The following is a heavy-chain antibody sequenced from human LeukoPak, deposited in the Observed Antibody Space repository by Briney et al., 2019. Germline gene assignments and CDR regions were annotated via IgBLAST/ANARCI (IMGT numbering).Heavy chain of an antibody. CDR3: AKDGGIAVAGTIDY. CDR1: GFTFSSYA. D-gene: IGHD6-19*01. CDR2: VSSDGSNK. V-gene: IGHV3-30-3*01. Sequence: PGGSLRLSWAASGFTFSSYAMHWVRQAPGKGLEWVAVVSSDGSNKFYAVSVKGRFTISRDNSKNTLYLQMSSLRAEDTAVYFCAKDGGIAVAGTIDYWGQGTLVTVSS. J-gene: IGHJ4*02.